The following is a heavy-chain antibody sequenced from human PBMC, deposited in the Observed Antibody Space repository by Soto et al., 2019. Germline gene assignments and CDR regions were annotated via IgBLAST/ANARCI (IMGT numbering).Heavy chain of an antibody. D-gene: IGHD2-21*02. CDR1: GYTFTSYY. V-gene: IGHV1-46*01. J-gene: IGHJ4*02. Sequence: ASVKVSCKASGYTFTSYYMHWVRQAPGQGLEWTGIINPSGGSTSYAQKFQGRVTMTRDTSTSTVYMELSSLRSEDTAVYYCARVWALAYWGGDGYPGYGGRGPLVTVSS. CDR3: ARVWALAYWGGDGYPGY. CDR2: INPSGGST.